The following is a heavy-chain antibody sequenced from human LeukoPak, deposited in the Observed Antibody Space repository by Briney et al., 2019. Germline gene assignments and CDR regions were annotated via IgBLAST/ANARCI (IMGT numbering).Heavy chain of an antibody. CDR2: INHSGST. V-gene: IGHV4-34*01. CDR3: ARMSSSWALGD. Sequence: SETLSLTCAAYGGSFSGYYWSWIRQPPGKGLEWIGEINHSGSTNYNPSLKSRVTISVEPSRKQFSLQLRCVPAADTAVYYCARMSSSWALGDWGQGTLVTVSS. D-gene: IGHD6-6*01. J-gene: IGHJ4*02. CDR1: GGSFSGYY.